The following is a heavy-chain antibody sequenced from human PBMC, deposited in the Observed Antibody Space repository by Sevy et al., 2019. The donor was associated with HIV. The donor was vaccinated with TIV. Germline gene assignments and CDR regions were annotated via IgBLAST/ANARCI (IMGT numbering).Heavy chain of an antibody. V-gene: IGHV3-7*01. CDR1: RFTFSSYW. CDR3: ARSIAAIGPDY. CDR2: IMQDGSME. J-gene: IGHJ4*01. D-gene: IGHD6-13*01. Sequence: GGSLRLSCAGSRFTFSSYWMTWVRQAPGTGLEWVANIMQDGSMEYYLNSVKGRFTISRDNAKNSVYLQMNSLRAEDTAIYYCARSIAAIGPDYWGQGTLVTVSS.